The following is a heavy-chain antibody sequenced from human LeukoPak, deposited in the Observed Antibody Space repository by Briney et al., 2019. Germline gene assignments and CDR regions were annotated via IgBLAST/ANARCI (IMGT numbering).Heavy chain of an antibody. J-gene: IGHJ4*02. CDR2: INWSGGST. V-gene: IGHV3-20*04. D-gene: IGHD1-26*01. Sequence: GGSLRLSCTASGFAFDEHGMSWVRQVPGKGLEWVSGINWSGGSTGYADPLRGRFTISRDNSKNTLYLQMNSLRAEDTAVYYCAKDPGSLKCWGQGTLVTVSS. CDR3: AKDPGSLKC. CDR1: GFAFDEHG.